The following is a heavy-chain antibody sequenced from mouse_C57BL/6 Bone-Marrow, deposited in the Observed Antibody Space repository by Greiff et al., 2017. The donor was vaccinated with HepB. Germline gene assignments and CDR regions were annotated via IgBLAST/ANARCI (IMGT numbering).Heavy chain of an antibody. V-gene: IGHV1-81*01. Sequence: QVQLQQPGAELARPGASVKLSCKASGYTFTSYGISWVKQRTGQGLEWIGEIYPRSGNTYYNEKFKGKATLTADKSSSTAYMELRSLTSEDSAVYFCARRDYGNHYYAMDYWGQGTSVTVSS. CDR2: IYPRSGNT. J-gene: IGHJ4*01. CDR1: GYTFTSYG. CDR3: ARRDYGNHYYAMDY. D-gene: IGHD2-1*01.